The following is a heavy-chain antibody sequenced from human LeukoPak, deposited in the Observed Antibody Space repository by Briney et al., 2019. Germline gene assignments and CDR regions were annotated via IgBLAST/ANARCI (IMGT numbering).Heavy chain of an antibody. CDR1: GFTFSSYA. J-gene: IGHJ4*02. V-gene: IGHV3-23*01. CDR3: AKGPRYYYDSSGYPYYFDY. CDR2: ISGSGGST. D-gene: IGHD3-22*01. Sequence: GGSLRLSCAASGFTFSSYAMSWVRQAPGKGLEWVSAISGSGGSTYYADSVKGRFTISRDNSKNSLYLQMNSLRTEDTALYYCAKGPRYYYDSSGYPYYFDYWGQGTLVTVSS.